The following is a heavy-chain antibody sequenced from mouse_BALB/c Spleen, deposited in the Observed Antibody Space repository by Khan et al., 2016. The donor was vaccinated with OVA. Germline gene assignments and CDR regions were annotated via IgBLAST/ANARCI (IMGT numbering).Heavy chain of an antibody. D-gene: IGHD2-1*01. Sequence: EVQLQQSGTVLARPGASVKMSCKASGYSFTSYWMHWVKQRPGQGLEWIGAIYPGNSDTSYNQKFKGKANLTAVTSASTAYMELSSLTNEDSAVYYGTDGNYVGWFAYWGQGTLVTVSA. V-gene: IGHV1-5*01. CDR3: TDGNYVGWFAY. CDR1: GYSFTSYW. J-gene: IGHJ3*01. CDR2: IYPGNSDT.